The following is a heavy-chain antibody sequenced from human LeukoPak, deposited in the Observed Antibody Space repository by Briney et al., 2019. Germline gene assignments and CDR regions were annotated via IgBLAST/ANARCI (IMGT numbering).Heavy chain of an antibody. Sequence: GGSLRLSCAASGFTFSDYYMSWIRQAPGKGLEWVSYISSSGSTIYYADSVKGRFTISRDNAKNSLYLQMNSLRAEDTAVYYCASGGGYSYGRAYYYYYYMDVWGKGTTVTVSS. V-gene: IGHV3-11*04. CDR1: GFTFSDYY. J-gene: IGHJ6*03. D-gene: IGHD5-18*01. CDR2: ISSSGSTI. CDR3: ASGGGYSYGRAYYYYYYMDV.